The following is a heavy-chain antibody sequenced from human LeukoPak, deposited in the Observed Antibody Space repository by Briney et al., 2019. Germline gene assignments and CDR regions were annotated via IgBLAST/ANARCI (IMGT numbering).Heavy chain of an antibody. CDR2: IYASGNT. CDR1: GGSISSYY. J-gene: IGHJ4*02. CDR3: ARGRGSSWYYFDS. Sequence: PSETLSLTCTVSGGSISSYYWSWVRQPAGKGLEWIGRIYASGNTNYNPSLKGRVTMTVDTSKNQFSLNLSSVTAADTAVYYCARGRGSSWYYFDSWGQGTLVAVSS. V-gene: IGHV4-4*07. D-gene: IGHD6-13*01.